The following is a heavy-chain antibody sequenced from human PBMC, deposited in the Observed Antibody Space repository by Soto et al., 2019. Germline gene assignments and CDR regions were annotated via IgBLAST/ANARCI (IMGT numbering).Heavy chain of an antibody. V-gene: IGHV3-48*03. D-gene: IGHD3-10*01. CDR2: ISSSGSTI. Sequence: GGSLRLSCAASGFTFSGYEMNWVRQAPGKGLEWLSYISSSGSTIYYAESVKGRFTISRDNAKNSLYLQMNSLRAEDTAVYYCARVTVRGITFDYWGQGTLVTVSS. J-gene: IGHJ4*02. CDR3: ARVTVRGITFDY. CDR1: GFTFSGYE.